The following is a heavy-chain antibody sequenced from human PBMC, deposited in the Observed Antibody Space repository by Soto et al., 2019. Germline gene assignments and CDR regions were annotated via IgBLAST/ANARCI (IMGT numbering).Heavy chain of an antibody. CDR1: GYTFTGYY. Sequence: ASVKVSCKASGYTFTGYYMHWVRQAPGQGLEWMGWINPNSGGTNYAQKFQGWVTMTRDTSISTAYMELSRLRSDDTAVYYCARDYSNYGGYYYYYGMDVWGQGTTVTVSS. CDR3: ARDYSNYGGYYYYYGMDV. V-gene: IGHV1-2*04. J-gene: IGHJ6*02. CDR2: INPNSGGT. D-gene: IGHD4-4*01.